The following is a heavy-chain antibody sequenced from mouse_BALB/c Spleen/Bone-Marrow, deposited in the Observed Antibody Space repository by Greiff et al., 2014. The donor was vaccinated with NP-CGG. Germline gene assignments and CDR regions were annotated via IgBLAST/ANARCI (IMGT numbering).Heavy chain of an antibody. CDR1: GFNIKDTY. CDR3: ARWEYYAMDY. V-gene: IGHV14-3*02. CDR2: IDPANGNT. D-gene: IGHD4-1*01. J-gene: IGHJ4*01. Sequence: LVESGAELVKPGASVKLSCTASGFNIKDTYMHWVKQRPEQGLEWIGRIDPANGNTKYDPKFQGKATITADTSPNTAYLQLSSLTSEDTAVYYCARWEYYAMDYWGQGTSVTVSS.